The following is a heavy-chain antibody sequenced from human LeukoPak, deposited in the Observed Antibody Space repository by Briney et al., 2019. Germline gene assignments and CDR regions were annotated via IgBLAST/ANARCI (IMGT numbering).Heavy chain of an antibody. J-gene: IGHJ4*02. D-gene: IGHD3-3*01. Sequence: SETLSLTCAVYGGSFSGYYWSWIRQPPGKGLEWIGEINHSGSTNYNPSLKSRVTISVDTSKNQFSLKLSSVTVADTAVYYCARGRALLNYDFWSGLPRFDYWGQGTLVTVSS. CDR1: GGSFSGYY. V-gene: IGHV4-34*01. CDR2: INHSGST. CDR3: ARGRALLNYDFWSGLPRFDY.